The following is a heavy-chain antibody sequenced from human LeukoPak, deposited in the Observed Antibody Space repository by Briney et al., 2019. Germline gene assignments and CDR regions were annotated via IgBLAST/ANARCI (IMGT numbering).Heavy chain of an antibody. Sequence: SETLSLTCAVSGYSLGKNYYWGWIRQPPGKGLEWIGRIYGTGSTSYNPSLMNRVTTSVDTSKNHFSLKLTSVTAADTAVYYCARYDSRGSASTRFDYWGQGILVTISS. CDR1: GYSLGKNYY. V-gene: IGHV4-38-2*01. CDR3: ARYDSRGSASTRFDY. J-gene: IGHJ4*02. D-gene: IGHD3-16*01. CDR2: IYGTGST.